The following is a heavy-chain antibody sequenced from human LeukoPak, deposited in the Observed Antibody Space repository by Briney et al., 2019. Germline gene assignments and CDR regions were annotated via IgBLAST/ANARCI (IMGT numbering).Heavy chain of an antibody. CDR3: AHSGNYDSSGYYDAFDI. CDR2: IYWDDDK. CDR1: GFSLSTSGVG. Sequence: SGPTLVNPTQTLTLTCTFSGFSLSTSGVGVGWIRQPPGKALEWLALIYWDDDKRYSPSLKSRLTITKDTSKNQVVLTMTNMDPVDTATYYSAHSGNYDSSGYYDAFDIWGQGTLVTVSS. D-gene: IGHD3-22*01. J-gene: IGHJ1*01. V-gene: IGHV2-5*02.